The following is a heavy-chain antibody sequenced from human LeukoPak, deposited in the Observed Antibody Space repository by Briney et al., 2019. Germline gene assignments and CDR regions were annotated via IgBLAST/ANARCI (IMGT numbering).Heavy chain of an antibody. D-gene: IGHD1-26*01. V-gene: IGHV4-59*08. CDR3: ASDSGSYLDTFDI. Sequence: SETLSLTCTVSGASISSYYWSWIRQPPGKGLEWIGYISYSGSTNYNPSLKSRVTISADTSKNQVSLTLSSVTAADTAVYYCASDSGSYLDTFDIWGQGTMVTVSS. J-gene: IGHJ3*02. CDR1: GASISSYY. CDR2: ISYSGST.